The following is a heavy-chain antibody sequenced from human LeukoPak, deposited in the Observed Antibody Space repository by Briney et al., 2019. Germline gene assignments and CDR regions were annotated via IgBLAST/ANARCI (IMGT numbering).Heavy chain of an antibody. J-gene: IGHJ2*01. CDR2: IDTSGNT. D-gene: IGHD6-13*01. V-gene: IGHV4-4*07. Sequence: SETLSLTCTVSGGSISSYYWSWIRQPAGKGQEWIGRIDTSGNTNYKPSLKSRVTMSVDTSKNQFSLKLSSVTAADTAVYYCARVSSSWYQDWYFDLWGRGTLVTVSS. CDR1: GGSISSYY. CDR3: ARVSSSWYQDWYFDL.